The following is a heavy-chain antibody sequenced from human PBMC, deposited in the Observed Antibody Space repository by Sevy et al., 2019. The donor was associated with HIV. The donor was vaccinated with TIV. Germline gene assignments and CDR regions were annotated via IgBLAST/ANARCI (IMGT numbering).Heavy chain of an antibody. CDR3: VRGTPFYDFWTGGDY. CDR2: ISGFNGDT. CDR1: GYTFTNYA. D-gene: IGHD3-3*01. J-gene: IGHJ4*02. Sequence: ASVKVSCKDSGYTFTNYAISWVRQAPGQGLEWMGWISGFNGDTKNAEKFQGRFTMTTDTSTKTAYMDLRSLRSDDTAVYYCVRGTPFYDFWTGGDYWGQGTLVTVSS. V-gene: IGHV1-18*01.